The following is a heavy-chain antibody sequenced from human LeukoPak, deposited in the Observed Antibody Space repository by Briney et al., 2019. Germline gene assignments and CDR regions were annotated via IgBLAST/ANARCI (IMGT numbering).Heavy chain of an antibody. Sequence: ASVKGSCKGSGYTFFSYAISWGRQAPGQGLEWMGWISTYNANTNYAQKLQGRVTMTTDMSTSTAYMELRSLRSDDTAVYYCARARRDAFDIWGQGTMVTVSS. V-gene: IGHV1-18*01. CDR2: ISTYNANT. J-gene: IGHJ3*02. CDR1: GYTFFSYA. CDR3: ARARRDAFDI.